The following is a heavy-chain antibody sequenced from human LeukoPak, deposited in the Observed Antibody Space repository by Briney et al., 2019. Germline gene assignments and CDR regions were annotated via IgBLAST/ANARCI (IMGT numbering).Heavy chain of an antibody. CDR3: ARFAGDILTGLFDY. Sequence: GGSLRLSCAASGFTFRNAWMSWVRQAPGKGLEWVANIKQDGSEKYYVDFVKGRFTISRDNAKNSLYLQTNSLRAEDTAVYYCARFAGDILTGLFDYWGQGTLVTVSP. CDR2: IKQDGSEK. J-gene: IGHJ4*02. V-gene: IGHV3-7*05. CDR1: GFTFRNAW. D-gene: IGHD3-9*01.